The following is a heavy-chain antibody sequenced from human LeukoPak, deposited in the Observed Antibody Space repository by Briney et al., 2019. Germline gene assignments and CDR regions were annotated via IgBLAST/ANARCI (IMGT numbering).Heavy chain of an antibody. CDR1: GYSFTTYW. Sequence: GESLKISCKGFGYSFTTYWIGWVRQMPGKGLEWMGIIYPYNSDTRYNPSFQGQVTISADKSISTVFLQWSSLKASDTAIYYCARRGSSDWYSDFWGQGTLVTVSS. D-gene: IGHD6-19*01. J-gene: IGHJ4*02. CDR2: IYPYNSDT. V-gene: IGHV5-51*01. CDR3: ARRGSSDWYSDF.